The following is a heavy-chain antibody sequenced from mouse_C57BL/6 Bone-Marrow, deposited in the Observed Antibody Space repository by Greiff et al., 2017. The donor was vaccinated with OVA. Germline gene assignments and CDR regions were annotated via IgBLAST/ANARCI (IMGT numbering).Heavy chain of an antibody. Sequence: VHVKQSGPVLVKPGASVKMSCKASGYTFTDYYMNWVKQSHGKSLEWIGVINPYNGGTSYNQKFKGKATLTVDKSSSTAYMELNSLTSEDSAVYYCASHYYGSAFAYWGQGTLVTVSA. CDR3: ASHYYGSAFAY. CDR2: INPYNGGT. CDR1: GYTFTDYY. D-gene: IGHD1-1*01. J-gene: IGHJ3*01. V-gene: IGHV1-19*01.